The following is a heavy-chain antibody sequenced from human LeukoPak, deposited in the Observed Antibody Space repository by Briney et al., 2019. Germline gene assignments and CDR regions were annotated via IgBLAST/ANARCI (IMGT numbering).Heavy chain of an antibody. CDR2: ISTYNGNT. D-gene: IGHD2-15*01. CDR1: GYTFTDYG. Sequence: ASVKVSCKASGYTFTDYGINWVRQAPGQGLEWMAWISTYNGNTNYAQKLQGRVTMTTDTSTSTAYMELRSLRSDDTAVYYCARDYGGSDSVYFDYWGQGTLVTVSS. J-gene: IGHJ4*02. V-gene: IGHV1-18*01. CDR3: ARDYGGSDSVYFDY.